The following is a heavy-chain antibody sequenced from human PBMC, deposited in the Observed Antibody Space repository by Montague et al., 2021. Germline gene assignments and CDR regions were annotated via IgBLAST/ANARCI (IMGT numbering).Heavy chain of an antibody. CDR2: TYYRSTCQN. CDR1: GDSVSSDSSA. J-gene: IGHJ4*02. V-gene: IGHV6-1*01. D-gene: IGHD1-1*01. CDR3: ARWHDNSGRLDY. Sequence: CAISGDSVSSDSSAWTWIRQSPSRGLEWLGRTYYRSTCQNDYAVSMRGRIIINPDTSNNQFSLHLNSVIPEDTAVYYCARWHDNSGRLDYWDQGALVTVSS.